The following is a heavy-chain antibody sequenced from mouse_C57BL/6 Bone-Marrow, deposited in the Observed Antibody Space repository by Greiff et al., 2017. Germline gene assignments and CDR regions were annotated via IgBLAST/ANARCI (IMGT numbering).Heavy chain of an antibody. CDR1: GYAFSSYW. CDR2: IYPGDGAT. J-gene: IGHJ2*01. Sequence: VQLVESGAELVKPGASVKISCKASGYAFSSYWMNWVKQRPGKGLEWIGQIYPGDGATNYNGKFKGKATLTADKSSSTAYMQLSSLTSEDSAVYFCARNPLYYYGSSQYYFDYLGQGTTLTVSS. D-gene: IGHD1-1*01. V-gene: IGHV1-80*01. CDR3: ARNPLYYYGSSQYYFDY.